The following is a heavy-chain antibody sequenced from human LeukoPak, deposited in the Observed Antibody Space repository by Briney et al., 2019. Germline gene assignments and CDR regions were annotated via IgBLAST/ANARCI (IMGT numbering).Heavy chain of an antibody. V-gene: IGHV3-7*01. Sequence: GGSLRLSCAASGFTFSSYWMSWVRQAPGKGLEWVANIKQDGSEKYYVDSVKGRFTISRDNAKNSLYLQMNSLRAEDTAVYYCARGGWEQLNWFDPWGQGTLVTVSS. CDR3: ARGGWEQLNWFDP. CDR1: GFTFSSYW. D-gene: IGHD1-26*01. CDR2: IKQDGSEK. J-gene: IGHJ5*02.